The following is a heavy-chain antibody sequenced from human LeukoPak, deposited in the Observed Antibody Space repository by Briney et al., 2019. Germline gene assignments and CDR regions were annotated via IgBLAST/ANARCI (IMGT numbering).Heavy chain of an antibody. CDR2: ISGSGGST. CDR1: GFTFSSYA. CDR3: AKDRTHIVGATSDY. D-gene: IGHD1-26*01. Sequence: VGSLRLSCAASGFTFSSYAMSWVRQAPGKGLEWVSAISGSGGSTYYADSVKGRFTISRDNSKNTLYLQMNSLRAEDTAVYYCAKDRTHIVGATSDYWGQGTLVTVSS. J-gene: IGHJ4*02. V-gene: IGHV3-23*01.